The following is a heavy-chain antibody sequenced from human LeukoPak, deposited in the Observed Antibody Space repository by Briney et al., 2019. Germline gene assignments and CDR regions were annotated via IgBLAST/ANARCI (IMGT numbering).Heavy chain of an antibody. CDR2: ISDDGSRQ. CDR3: AKEMGPMVHGDY. J-gene: IGHJ4*02. D-gene: IGHD2-8*01. Sequence: PGRSLRLSCAATGFTFSNYAIHWGRQAPGKGLEWVAFISDDGSRQHYADSVKGRFTISRDNSKNTLNLQMDSLRAEDTAVYYCAKEMGPMVHGDYWGQGTLVTVSS. V-gene: IGHV3-30-3*01. CDR1: GFTFSNYA.